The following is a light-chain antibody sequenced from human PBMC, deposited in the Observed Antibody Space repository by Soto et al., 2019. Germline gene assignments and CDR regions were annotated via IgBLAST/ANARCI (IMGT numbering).Light chain of an antibody. CDR1: QSISSY. CDR2: AAS. V-gene: IGKV1-39*01. J-gene: IGKJ4*01. CDR3: QQSYSTPLT. Sequence: DIQMTQSPSSLSASVGDRVTITCRASQSISSYLNWYQQKPGKAPKLLIYAASSLQSGVPSRFSGSGSGTDCTLTISSLQNEDCATYYCQQSYSTPLTFGGGTKVDIK.